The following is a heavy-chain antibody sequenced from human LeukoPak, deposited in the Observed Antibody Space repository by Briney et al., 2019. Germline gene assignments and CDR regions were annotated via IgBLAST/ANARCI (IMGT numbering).Heavy chain of an antibody. D-gene: IGHD6-19*01. CDR2: IYYSGST. Sequence: SETLSLTCTVSGGSISSYYWSWIRQPPGKGLEWIGYIYYSGSTNYSPSLKSRVTISVDTSKNQFSLKLSSVTAADTAVYYCARQSDSSGWYNWFDPWGQGTLVTVSS. CDR3: ARQSDSSGWYNWFDP. CDR1: GGSISSYY. V-gene: IGHV4-59*08. J-gene: IGHJ5*02.